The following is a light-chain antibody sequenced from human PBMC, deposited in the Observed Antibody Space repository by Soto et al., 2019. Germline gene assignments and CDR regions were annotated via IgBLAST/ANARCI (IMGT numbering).Light chain of an antibody. CDR3: CSSADSTTSYV. Sequence: QSVLTQPASVSGSPGRSITISCTGTSSDVGGDYLVSWYQHHPGKAPKLMIYEVSKRPSGVSNRFSGSKSGNTASLTISGLQAEDEADYYCCSSADSTTSYVFGTGTKVTVL. J-gene: IGLJ1*01. V-gene: IGLV2-23*02. CDR2: EVS. CDR1: SSDVGGDYL.